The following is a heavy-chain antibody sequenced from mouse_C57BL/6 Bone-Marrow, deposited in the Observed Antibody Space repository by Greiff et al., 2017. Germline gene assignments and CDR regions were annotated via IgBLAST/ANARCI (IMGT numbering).Heavy chain of an antibody. CDR2: ISDGGSYT. J-gene: IGHJ3*01. CDR3: ARGGLLRFAY. Sequence: EVHLVESGGGLVKPGGSLKLSCAASGFTFSSYAMSWVRQTPEKRLEWVATISDGGSYTYYPDNVKGRFTISRDNSKNNLYLQMSHLTSEDTAMYYCARGGLLRFAYWGQGTLVTVSA. D-gene: IGHD2-3*01. CDR1: GFTFSSYA. V-gene: IGHV5-4*01.